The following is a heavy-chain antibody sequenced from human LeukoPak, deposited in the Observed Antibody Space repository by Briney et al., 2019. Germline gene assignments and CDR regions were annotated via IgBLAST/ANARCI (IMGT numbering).Heavy chain of an antibody. CDR2: INPNSGDT. V-gene: IGHV1-2*02. CDR1: GYTFTGYY. Sequence: ASVTVSCKTSGYTFTGYYIHGVRQAPGQGLEWMGWINPNSGDTNYAQKFRGKVTMTRDTSLSTAYMEVSRLISDDTAVYYCARSSSHDYWGQGTLVTVSS. D-gene: IGHD2-2*01. J-gene: IGHJ4*02. CDR3: ARSSSHDY.